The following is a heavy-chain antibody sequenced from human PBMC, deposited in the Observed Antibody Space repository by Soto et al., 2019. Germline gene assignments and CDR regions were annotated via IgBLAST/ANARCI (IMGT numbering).Heavy chain of an antibody. CDR3: ARDREYNWNYHWFDP. J-gene: IGHJ5*02. V-gene: IGHV1-18*01. CDR1: GYTFTSYG. Sequence: QVQLVQSGAEVKKPGASVKVSCKASGYTFTSYGISWVRQAPGQGLEWMGWISTYNGNTNFTQKLQGRVTMTTDTSTSTAYMELRSLRSDDTAVYYCARDREYNWNYHWFDPWGQGTLVTVSS. CDR2: ISTYNGNT. D-gene: IGHD1-7*01.